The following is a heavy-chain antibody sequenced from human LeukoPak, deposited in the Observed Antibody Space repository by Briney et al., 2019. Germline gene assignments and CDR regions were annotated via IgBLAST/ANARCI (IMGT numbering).Heavy chain of an antibody. CDR3: ARDTLTHLIVGAVDY. D-gene: IGHD1-26*01. J-gene: IGHJ4*02. V-gene: IGHV3-30-3*01. Sequence: WGSLRLSCAASGFTFSRYALHWVRQAPGKGLEWVAAISYDGSNKYYADSVKGRFTISRDNSKNTLYLQMNSLRAEDTAVYYCARDTLTHLIVGAVDYWGQGTLVTVSS. CDR2: ISYDGSNK. CDR1: GFTFSRYA.